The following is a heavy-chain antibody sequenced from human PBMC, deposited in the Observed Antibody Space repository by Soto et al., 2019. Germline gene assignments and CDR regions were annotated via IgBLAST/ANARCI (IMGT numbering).Heavy chain of an antibody. D-gene: IGHD3-22*01. Sequence: SETLSLTCAVYGGSFSGYYWSWIRQPPGKGLEWIGEINHSGSTNYNPSLKSRVTISVDTSKNQFSLKLSSVTAADTAVYYCARELYYYDSSGYYVPDAFDIWGQGTMVTVSS. V-gene: IGHV4-34*01. CDR2: INHSGST. CDR3: ARELYYYDSSGYYVPDAFDI. J-gene: IGHJ3*02. CDR1: GGSFSGYY.